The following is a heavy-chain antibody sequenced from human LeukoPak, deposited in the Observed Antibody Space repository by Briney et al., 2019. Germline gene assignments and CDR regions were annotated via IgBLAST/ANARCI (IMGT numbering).Heavy chain of an antibody. CDR1: GYTLTRYG. CDR3: ARAREGFLEWLLYIRTFTRNKEYYFDY. V-gene: IGHV1-18*01. D-gene: IGHD3-3*01. J-gene: IGHJ4*02. Sequence: GASVKVSCKASGYTLTRYGLTWVRQAPGQGLEWMGWISAYNGNTNYAQKLQGRVTMTTDTSTSTAYMELRSLRSDDTAVYYCARAREGFLEWLLYIRTFTRNKEYYFDYWGQGTLVTVSS. CDR2: ISAYNGNT.